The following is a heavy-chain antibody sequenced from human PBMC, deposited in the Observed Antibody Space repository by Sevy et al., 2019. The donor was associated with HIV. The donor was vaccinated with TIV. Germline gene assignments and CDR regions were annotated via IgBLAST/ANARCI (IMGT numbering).Heavy chain of an antibody. J-gene: IGHJ4*02. Sequence: GGSLRLSCVASGLTFSSYEMNWVRQAPGKGLEWVSDISNSGTSMYYSDSVKGRFTISRDNARNSLYLQMNSLRAEDTAVYYCARDLPHSATTVAHFDCWGQGTLVTVSS. V-gene: IGHV3-48*03. CDR3: ARDLPHSATTVAHFDC. CDR2: ISNSGTSM. CDR1: GLTFSSYE. D-gene: IGHD4-17*01.